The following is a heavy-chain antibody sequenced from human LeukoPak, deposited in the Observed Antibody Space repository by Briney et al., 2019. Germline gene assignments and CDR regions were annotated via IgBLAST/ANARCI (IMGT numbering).Heavy chain of an antibody. CDR3: SAPGSSGYDSFDS. V-gene: IGHV1-3*01. D-gene: IGHD5-12*01. CDR1: GYTFTSYA. CDR2: INAGNGNT. J-gene: IGHJ4*02. Sequence: GASVKVSCKASGYTFTSYAMHWVRQAPGQRLEWMGWINAGNGNTKYSQKFQGRVTITRDTSASTAYMELSSLRSEDTAVYYCSAPGSSGYDSFDSWGQGTLVTVSS.